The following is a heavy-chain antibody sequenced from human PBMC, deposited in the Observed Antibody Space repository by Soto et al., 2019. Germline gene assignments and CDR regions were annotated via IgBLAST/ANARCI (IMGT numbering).Heavy chain of an antibody. D-gene: IGHD5-12*01. Sequence: GASVKVSCKASGYTFTSYGISWVRQAPGQGLEWMGWISAYNGNTNYAQKLQGRVTITADKSTSTAYMELSSLRSEDTAVYYCAGVFWGIMVATTNWLAPGGQGTLVTVSS. CDR3: AGVFWGIMVATTNWLAP. J-gene: IGHJ5*02. V-gene: IGHV1-18*01. CDR2: ISAYNGNT. CDR1: GYTFTSYG.